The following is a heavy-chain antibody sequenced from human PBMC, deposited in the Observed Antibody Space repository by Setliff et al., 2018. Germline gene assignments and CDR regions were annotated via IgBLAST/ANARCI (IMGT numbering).Heavy chain of an antibody. Sequence: ASVKVSCKASGYTFTGYYMHWVRQAPGQRLEWMGWINTGNGNTKYSQNFQGRVIFTRDTSASTAYMDLTSLRSEDTAVYYCARSVGGLGEIPRAYYYHMDVWGNGTMVTVSS. V-gene: IGHV1-3*04. D-gene: IGHD3-10*01. CDR2: INTGNGNT. CDR1: GYTFTGYY. J-gene: IGHJ6*03. CDR3: ARSVGGLGEIPRAYYYHMDV.